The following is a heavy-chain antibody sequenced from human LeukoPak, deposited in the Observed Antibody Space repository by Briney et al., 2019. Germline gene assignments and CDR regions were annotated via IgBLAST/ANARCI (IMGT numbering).Heavy chain of an antibody. V-gene: IGHV3-23*01. CDR3: AKDLKMTNYFDY. D-gene: IGHD5-24*01. CDR2: IRGSGGST. J-gene: IGHJ4*02. Sequence: GGSLRLSCAASGFTFGSYAMSWVRQAPGKGLEWVSAIRGSGGSTYYADSVKGRFTISRDNSKNTLYLQMNSLRAEDTAVYYCAKDLKMTNYFDYWGQGTLVTVSS. CDR1: GFTFGSYA.